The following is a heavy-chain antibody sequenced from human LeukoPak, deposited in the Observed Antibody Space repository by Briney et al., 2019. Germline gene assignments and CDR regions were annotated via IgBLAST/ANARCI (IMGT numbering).Heavy chain of an antibody. CDR1: SGSIRSYY. D-gene: IGHD1-26*01. CDR3: RRESGAFSPFGY. CDR2: ISLSGLT. V-gene: IGHV4-59*12. Sequence: SETLSLTCTASSGSIRSYYWSWFRQPPGQGLEWIGEISLSGLTNYNPSLKSRVTMSLDKSKNHLSLHLTSVTAADTAVYYCRRESGAFSPFGYWGQGTLVTVSS. J-gene: IGHJ4*02.